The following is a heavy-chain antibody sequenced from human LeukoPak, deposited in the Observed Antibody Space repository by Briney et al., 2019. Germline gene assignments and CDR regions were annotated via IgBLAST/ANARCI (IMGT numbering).Heavy chain of an antibody. V-gene: IGHV1-2*02. CDR1: GYTSTGYY. J-gene: IGHJ4*02. D-gene: IGHD3-22*01. Sequence: ASVKVSCKASGYTSTGYYMHWVRQGPGQGLEWMGWVNPDSGGTKYAQKFQGRVTMTRDTSITTAYMELSRLRSDDTAIYYCARDWTPSYYDSGTDYWGQGTLVTVSS. CDR2: VNPDSGGT. CDR3: ARDWTPSYYDSGTDY.